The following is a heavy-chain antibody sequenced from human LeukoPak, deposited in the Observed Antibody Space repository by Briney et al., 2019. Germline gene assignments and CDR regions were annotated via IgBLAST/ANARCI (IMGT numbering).Heavy chain of an antibody. CDR2: ILYSGNS. Sequence: SETLSLTCTFSGDPIPSGDYYWTWIRQPPGKVLEWIRYILYSGNSYYNASLKSRVTIAPDTSNNQFSLKLTSVTAADTAVYFCVREGGDPLNLFDHLGQGTLVTVSS. D-gene: IGHD2-21*02. CDR3: VREGGDPLNLFDH. V-gene: IGHV4-31*03. J-gene: IGHJ4*02. CDR1: GDPIPSGDYY.